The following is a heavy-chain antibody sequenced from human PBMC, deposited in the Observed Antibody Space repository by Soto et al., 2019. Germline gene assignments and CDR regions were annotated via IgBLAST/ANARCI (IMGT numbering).Heavy chain of an antibody. D-gene: IGHD4-17*01. J-gene: IGHJ4*02. CDR1: GYTFTSYG. V-gene: IGHV1-18*01. Sequence: ASVKVSCKASGYTFTSYGISWVRQAPGQGLEWMGWISAYNGNTNYAQKLQGRVTMTTDTSTSTAYMELRGLRSDDTAVYYCAREVAYGDYLQFDYWGQGTLVTVSS. CDR3: AREVAYGDYLQFDY. CDR2: ISAYNGNT.